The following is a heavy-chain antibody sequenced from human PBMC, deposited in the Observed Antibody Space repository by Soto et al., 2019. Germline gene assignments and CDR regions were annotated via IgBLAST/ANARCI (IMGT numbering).Heavy chain of an antibody. Sequence: PSETLSLTCTVSGGSFSSSSYYWGWIRQPPGKGLEWIGSIYYSGSTYYNPSLKSRVTISVDTSKNQFSLKLSSVTAADTAVYYCARGLFDYGDLDYWGQGTLVTVSS. D-gene: IGHD4-17*01. J-gene: IGHJ4*02. CDR2: IYYSGST. CDR1: GGSFSSSSYY. CDR3: ARGLFDYGDLDY. V-gene: IGHV4-39*01.